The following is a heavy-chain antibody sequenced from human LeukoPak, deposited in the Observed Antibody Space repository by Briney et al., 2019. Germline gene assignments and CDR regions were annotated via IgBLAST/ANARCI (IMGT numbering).Heavy chain of an antibody. D-gene: IGHD3-10*01. CDR1: GGSISRSSYY. CDR2: IYYSGST. V-gene: IGHV4-39*01. CDR3: ARLPSNPYYYGSGTYLDY. J-gene: IGHJ4*02. Sequence: SETLSLTCTVSGGSISRSSYYWGWIRQPPGKGLAWIGSIYYSGSTYYNPSLKSRVTISVDTSKNQFSLRLSSVTAADTAVYYCARLPSNPYYYGSGTYLDYWGQGTLVTVSS.